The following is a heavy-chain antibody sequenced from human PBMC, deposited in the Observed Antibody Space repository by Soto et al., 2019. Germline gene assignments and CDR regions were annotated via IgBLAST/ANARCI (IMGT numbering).Heavy chain of an antibody. D-gene: IGHD6-13*01. CDR3: MRDDPPYPRMAAGGTYYYYGMGV. J-gene: IGHJ6*04. V-gene: IGHV1-69*13. CDR2: IIPLFGTA. CDR1: GGTFSSYA. Sequence: SMKVSCKASGGTFSSYAISWVRQAPGQGLEWMGGIIPLFGTANYAQKFQGRVTITADETTSTAYMELSSLRSEETDVYYCMRDDPPYPRMAAGGTYYYYGMGVWGKGPTVTVSS.